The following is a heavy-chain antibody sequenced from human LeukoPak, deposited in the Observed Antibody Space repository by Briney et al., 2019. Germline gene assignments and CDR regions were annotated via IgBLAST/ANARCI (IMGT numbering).Heavy chain of an antibody. V-gene: IGHV3-21*01. J-gene: IGHJ4*02. CDR3: TRDPGRCTSTSCYPDY. D-gene: IGHD2-2*01. CDR2: ICSSSSYI. Sequence: GGSLRLSCAASGFDFSTYTMNWVRQAPGKGLEWVSSICSSSSYIYYADSVKGRFTISRDNAKNSMYLQMNSLRAEDTAVYYCTRDPGRCTSTSCYPDYWGQGTLVTVSS. CDR1: GFDFSTYT.